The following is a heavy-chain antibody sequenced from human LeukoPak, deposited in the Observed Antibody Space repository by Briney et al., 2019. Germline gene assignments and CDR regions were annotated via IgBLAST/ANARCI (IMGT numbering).Heavy chain of an antibody. CDR3: ARAPQQWLVLPDY. V-gene: IGHV1-3*01. J-gene: IGHJ4*02. CDR1: GYTFTSYA. D-gene: IGHD6-19*01. Sequence: ASVKVSCKASGYTFTSYAMHWVRQAPGQRLEWMGWINAGNGNTKYSQKFQGRVTITRDTSASTAYMELSSLRSEDTAVYYCARAPQQWLVLPDYWGQGTLATVSS. CDR2: INAGNGNT.